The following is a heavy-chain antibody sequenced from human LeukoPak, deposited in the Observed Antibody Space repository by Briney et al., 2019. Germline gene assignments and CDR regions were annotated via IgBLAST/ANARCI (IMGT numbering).Heavy chain of an antibody. CDR2: IIPIFGTA. V-gene: IGHV1-69*05. J-gene: IGHJ6*03. CDR3: ARDRLKRYYYDSSGYSIYYYYYMDV. D-gene: IGHD3-22*01. Sequence: EASVKVSCKASGGTFSSYAISWVRQAPGQGLEWMGGIIPIFGTANYAQKLQGRVTITTDESTSTAYMELSSLRSEDTAVYYCARDRLKRYYYDSSGYSIYYYYYMDVWGKGTTVTVSS. CDR1: GGTFSSYA.